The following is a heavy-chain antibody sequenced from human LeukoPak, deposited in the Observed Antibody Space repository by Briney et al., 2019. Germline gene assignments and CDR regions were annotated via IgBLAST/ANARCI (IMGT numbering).Heavy chain of an antibody. CDR2: ISGSGGST. CDR1: GFTFSSYG. CDR3: AKDRWAYGDYYYYMDV. Sequence: PGGTLRLSCAASGFTFSSYGMSWVRQAPGKGLEWVSAISGSGGSTYYADSVKGRFTISRDNSKNTLYLQMNSLRAEDTAVYYCAKDRWAYGDYYYYMDVWGKGTTVTISS. D-gene: IGHD4-17*01. V-gene: IGHV3-23*01. J-gene: IGHJ6*03.